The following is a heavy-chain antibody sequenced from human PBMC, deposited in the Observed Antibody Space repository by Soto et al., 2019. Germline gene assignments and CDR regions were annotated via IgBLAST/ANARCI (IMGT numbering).Heavy chain of an antibody. Sequence: QITLKESGPTLVKPTQTLTLTCTFSGFSISTSGVGVGWLRQPPAKALEWLALIYWDDGKRYSPSLKGRLTITKDTSKNLVGLTMNTNDPVDTATYYCAHRQLKYSSSWYYFDYWGQGTLVTVSS. D-gene: IGHD6-13*01. CDR1: GFSISTSGVG. J-gene: IGHJ4*02. CDR2: IYWDDGK. V-gene: IGHV2-5*02. CDR3: AHRQLKYSSSWYYFDY.